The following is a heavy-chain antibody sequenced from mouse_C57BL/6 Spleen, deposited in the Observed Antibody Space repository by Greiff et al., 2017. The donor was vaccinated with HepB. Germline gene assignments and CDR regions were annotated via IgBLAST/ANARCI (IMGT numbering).Heavy chain of an antibody. V-gene: IGHV5-17*01. D-gene: IGHD2-4*01. CDR3: ARLHDYDVWYFDV. CDR1: GFTFSDYG. J-gene: IGHJ1*03. Sequence: EVKVVESGGGLVKPGGSLKLSCAASGFTFSDYGMHWVRQAPEKGLEWVAYISSGSSTIYYADTVKGRFTISRDNAKNTLFLQMTSLRSEDTAMYYCARLHDYDVWYFDVWGTGTTVTVSS. CDR2: ISSGSSTI.